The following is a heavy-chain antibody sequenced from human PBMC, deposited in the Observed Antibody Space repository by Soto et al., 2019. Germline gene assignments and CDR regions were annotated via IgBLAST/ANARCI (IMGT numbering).Heavy chain of an antibody. CDR2: IYYSGST. CDR3: ARGKDYDILTGYPRSNWFDP. D-gene: IGHD3-9*01. J-gene: IGHJ5*02. V-gene: IGHV4-59*01. Sequence: SETLSLTCTVSGGSISSYYWSWIRKPPGKGLEWIGYIYYSGSTNYNPSLKSRVTISVDTSKNQFSLKLSSVTAADTAVYYCARGKDYDILTGYPRSNWFDPWGQGTLVTVS. CDR1: GGSISSYY.